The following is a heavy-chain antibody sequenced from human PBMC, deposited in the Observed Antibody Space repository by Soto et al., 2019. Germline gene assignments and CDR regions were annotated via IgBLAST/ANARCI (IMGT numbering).Heavy chain of an antibody. Sequence: GGSLRLSCAASGFTFNSYAMSWVRQAPGKGLEWVSGISGSGGSTYSADSVKGRFTISRDNSKNTLYLQMNSLRAEDTAVYYCAKVRIRIPAAXLDYWAQGTLVTVSS. J-gene: IGHJ4*02. CDR1: GFTFNSYA. D-gene: IGHD6-13*01. V-gene: IGHV3-23*01. CDR2: ISGSGGST. CDR3: AKVRIRIPAAXLDY.